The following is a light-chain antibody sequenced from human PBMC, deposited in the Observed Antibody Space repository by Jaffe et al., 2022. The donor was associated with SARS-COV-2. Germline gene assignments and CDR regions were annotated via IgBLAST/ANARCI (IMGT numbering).Light chain of an antibody. J-gene: IGLJ2*01. CDR1: SFNIGTNT. CDR3: ATWDDSLNSVI. V-gene: IGLV1-44*01. CDR2: SNS. Sequence: QSVLTQPPSASGTPGQRVTISCSGGSFNIGTNTVNWYQQLPGTAPKLLIYSNSQRPSGVPDRFSGSKSGTSASLAISGLQSEDEADYYCATWDDSLNSVIFGGGTKLTVL.